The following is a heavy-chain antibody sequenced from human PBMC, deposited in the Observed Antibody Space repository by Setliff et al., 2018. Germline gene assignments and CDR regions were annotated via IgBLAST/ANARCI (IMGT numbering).Heavy chain of an antibody. CDR2: VTGGGDST. Sequence: GGSLRLSCAASGFTFGSYAMTWVRQAPGKGLEWVSTVTGGGDSTFYADSVKGRFTVSRDNSKNTLYLQMNSLRVEDTAVYHRAKGTTATIKHFDNWGQGILVTVSS. CDR1: GFTFGSYA. CDR3: AKGTTATIKHFDN. V-gene: IGHV3-23*01. D-gene: IGHD4-17*01. J-gene: IGHJ4*02.